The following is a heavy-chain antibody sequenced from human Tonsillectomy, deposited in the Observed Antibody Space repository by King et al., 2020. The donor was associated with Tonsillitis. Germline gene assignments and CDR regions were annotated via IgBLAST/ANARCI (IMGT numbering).Heavy chain of an antibody. V-gene: IGHV4-39*01. CDR3: VRSTGQYYFDH. D-gene: IGHD1-1*01. Sequence: QLQESGPGLVKPSETLSLTCSVAGDSMTRSGFYWGWIRQSPGEGLEWLGSIYHIGSTYYNPSLKSRLTISIDTSKREFSLRLTSVTASDTATYYCVRSTGQYYFDHWGQGTLVAVSS. CDR2: IYHIGST. J-gene: IGHJ4*02. CDR1: GDSMTRSGFY.